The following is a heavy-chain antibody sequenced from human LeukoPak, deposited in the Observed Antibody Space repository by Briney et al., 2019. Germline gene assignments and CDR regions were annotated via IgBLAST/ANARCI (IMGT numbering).Heavy chain of an antibody. Sequence: SETLSLTCTVSGGSISSSSSYWAWIRQPPGTGLEWIGNIYYSGSTYYSPSLKSRVTISVDTSKNQFSLKLSSVTAADTAVYYCAGHLSGYYDSSGYSLFDYWGQGTLVTVSS. CDR2: IYYSGST. V-gene: IGHV4-39*01. CDR3: AGHLSGYYDSSGYSLFDY. D-gene: IGHD3-22*01. CDR1: GGSISSSSSY. J-gene: IGHJ4*02.